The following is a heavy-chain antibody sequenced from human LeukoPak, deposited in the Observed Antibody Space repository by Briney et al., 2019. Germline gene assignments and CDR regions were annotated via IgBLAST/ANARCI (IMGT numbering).Heavy chain of an antibody. CDR2: IYASGIT. CDR3: ARGRGLEGYYYDSSGYLV. CDR1: GGSISSYY. Sequence: SETLSLTCTVSGGSISSYYWSWIRQPAGKGLEWIGRIYASGITNYNPSLKSRVTMSVDTSKNQFSLRLSSVTAADTAVYHCARGRGLEGYYYDSSGYLVWGQGTLITVSS. J-gene: IGHJ4*02. V-gene: IGHV4-4*07. D-gene: IGHD3-22*01.